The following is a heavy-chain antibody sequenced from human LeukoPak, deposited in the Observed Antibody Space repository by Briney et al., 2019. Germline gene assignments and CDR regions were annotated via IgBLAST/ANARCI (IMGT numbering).Heavy chain of an antibody. CDR1: GFIFRNYG. CDR2: IRYDGSTK. V-gene: IGHV3-30*02. CDR3: AKDVSSGMDV. J-gene: IGHJ6*03. Sequence: GGSLRLSCAASGFIFRNYGMHWVRQAPGKGLEWVAFIRYDGSTKSYAACVKGRFTISRDNSENTLYLQMSSLGPEDTAVYYCAKDVSSGMDVWGKGTTVTVSS. D-gene: IGHD3-16*02.